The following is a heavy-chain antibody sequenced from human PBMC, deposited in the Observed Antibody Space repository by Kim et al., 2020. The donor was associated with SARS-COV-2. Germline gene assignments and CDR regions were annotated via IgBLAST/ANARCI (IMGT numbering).Heavy chain of an antibody. D-gene: IGHD3-10*01. V-gene: IGHV3-53*01. CDR2: YRGCST. CDR3: ARGHGAN. J-gene: IGHJ4*02. Sequence: YRGCSTDYTDSVKGRCTITRDDSKSTLSLQMNSLRAADTAIYYCARGHGANWGQGTLVTVSS.